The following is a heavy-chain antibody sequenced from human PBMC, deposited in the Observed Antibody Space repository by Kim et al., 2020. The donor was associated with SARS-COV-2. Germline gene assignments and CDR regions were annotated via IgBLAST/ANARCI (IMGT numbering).Heavy chain of an antibody. CDR3: ARAEYSSLLHY. CDR1: GFTFSSYA. V-gene: IGHV3-30-3*01. D-gene: IGHD6-6*01. Sequence: GGSLRLSCAASGFTFSSYAMHWVRQAPGKGLEWVAVISYDGSNKYYADSVKGRFTISRDNSKNTLYLQMNSLRAGDTAVYYCARAEYSSLLHYWGQGTLV. CDR2: ISYDGSNK. J-gene: IGHJ4*02.